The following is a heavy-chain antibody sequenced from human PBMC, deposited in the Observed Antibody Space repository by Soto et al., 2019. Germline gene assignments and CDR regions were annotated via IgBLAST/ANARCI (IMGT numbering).Heavy chain of an antibody. D-gene: IGHD5-18*01. CDR3: ARSDTAMARFIDY. Sequence: QVQLVQSGAEVKKPGASVKVSCKASGYTFTSYYMHWVRQAPGQGLEWMGIINPSGGSTSYAQKLEGRVTMTRDTSTSTVYMELSSLRSEDTAVYYCARSDTAMARFIDYWGQGTLVTVSS. CDR1: GYTFTSYY. J-gene: IGHJ4*02. V-gene: IGHV1-46*03. CDR2: INPSGGST.